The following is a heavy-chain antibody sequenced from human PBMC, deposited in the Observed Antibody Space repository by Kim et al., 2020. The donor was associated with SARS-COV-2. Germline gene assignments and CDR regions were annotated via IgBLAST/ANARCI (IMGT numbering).Heavy chain of an antibody. CDR2: IHNKERP. V-gene: IGHV4-59*01. J-gene: IGHJ6*02. Sequence: IHNKERPIYNPSLKSRVAISGDPSKNQFSLKLTSMTAADTAVYFCARNMGVWGQGITVTVSS. CDR3: ARNMGV.